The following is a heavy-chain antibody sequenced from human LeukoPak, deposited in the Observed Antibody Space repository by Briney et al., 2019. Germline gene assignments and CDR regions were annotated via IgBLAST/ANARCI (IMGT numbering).Heavy chain of an antibody. V-gene: IGHV3-30*02. CDR1: GFTFSSYC. Sequence: PGGSLRLSCAASGFTFSSYCMNWVRQAPGKGLEWVAFIRYDGSIKYYADFVRGRFTFSRDNPKNTLYLQMNSLRSEDTAVYYCAKDLPTPYFDYWGQGTLVTVSS. CDR3: AKDLPTPYFDY. CDR2: IRYDGSIK. J-gene: IGHJ4*02. D-gene: IGHD2-2*01.